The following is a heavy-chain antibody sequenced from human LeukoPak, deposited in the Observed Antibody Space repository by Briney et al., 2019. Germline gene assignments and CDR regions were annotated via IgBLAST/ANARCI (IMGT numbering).Heavy chain of an antibody. V-gene: IGHV4-39*01. CDR2: IYYSGST. J-gene: IGHJ2*01. Sequence: SETLSLTCTVSGGSISSSSYYWGWIREPPGKGQEWIGSIYYSGSTYYNPSLKSRVTISVDTSKNQFSLKLSSVTAADTAVYYCAIGGNSWYFDLWGRGTLVTVSS. D-gene: IGHD4-23*01. CDR3: AIGGNSWYFDL. CDR1: GGSISSSSYY.